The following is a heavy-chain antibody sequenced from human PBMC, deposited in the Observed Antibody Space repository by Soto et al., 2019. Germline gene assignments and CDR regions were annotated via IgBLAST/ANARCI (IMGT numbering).Heavy chain of an antibody. V-gene: IGHV3-9*01. CDR3: AKEVGQWLAGGAFDI. CDR2: TTWSRGSI. CDR1: RFTFRTYA. D-gene: IGHD6-19*01. Sequence: PGGSLRLSCTGSRFTFRTYAMAWVRQTPGKGLEWVSGTTWSRGSIGYADSVKGRFTISRDNAKNSLYLQMNSLRAEDTALYYCAKEVGQWLAGGAFDIWGQGTMVTVSS. J-gene: IGHJ3*02.